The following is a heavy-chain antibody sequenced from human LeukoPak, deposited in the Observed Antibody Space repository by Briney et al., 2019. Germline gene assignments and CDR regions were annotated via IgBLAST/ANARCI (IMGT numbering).Heavy chain of an antibody. CDR3: RVLRYFDWIYFDY. J-gene: IGHJ4*02. V-gene: IGHV3-9*01. D-gene: IGHD3-9*01. CDR1: GFTFDDYA. CDR2: ISWNSGSI. Sequence: PGGSLRLSCAASGFTFDDYAMHWVRQAPGKGLEWVSGISWNSGSIGYADSVKGRFTISRDNAKNSLYLQMNSLRAEDTAVYYCRVLRYFDWIYFDYWGQGTLVAVSS.